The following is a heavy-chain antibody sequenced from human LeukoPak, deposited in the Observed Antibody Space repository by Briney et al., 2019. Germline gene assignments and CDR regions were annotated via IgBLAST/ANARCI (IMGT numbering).Heavy chain of an antibody. D-gene: IGHD3-10*01. V-gene: IGHV4-30-4*01. J-gene: IGHJ4*02. CDR3: AREGEGSGSESFDS. CDR1: GGSISSGDYY. CDR2: IYYSGST. Sequence: KTSETLSLTCTVSGGSISSGDYYWSWIRQPPGKGLEWIGYIYYSGSTYYNPSLKSRATISVDTSKNQFSLKLSSVTAADTAVYYCAREGEGSGSESFDSWGQGTLVTVSS.